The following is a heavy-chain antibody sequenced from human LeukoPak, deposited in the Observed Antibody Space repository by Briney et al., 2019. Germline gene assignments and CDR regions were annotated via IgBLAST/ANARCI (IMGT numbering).Heavy chain of an antibody. V-gene: IGHV1-18*01. CDR3: ARGTWYDYSKPIDY. CDR1: GYTFTNYA. D-gene: IGHD4-11*01. CDR2: ISAYNGHT. Sequence: GASVKVSCKASGYTFTNYAISWVRLAPGQGLEWMVWISAYNGHTNYAQKLQGRVAMTTDTSTSTAYMELRSLRSDDTAVYYCARGTWYDYSKPIDYWGQGTLITVSS. J-gene: IGHJ4*02.